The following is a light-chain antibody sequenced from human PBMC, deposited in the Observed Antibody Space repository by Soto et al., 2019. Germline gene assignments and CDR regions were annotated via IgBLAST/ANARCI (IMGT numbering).Light chain of an antibody. CDR1: QSFSSY. CDR3: QQRSNWPPIT. V-gene: IGKV3-11*01. Sequence: EIVLTQSPATLSLSPGERATLFCRASQSFSSYMSWYQQKSGQAPRLLIYDASNRATGIPARFSGSGSGTDFTLTISSLEPEDFAVYFCQQRSNWPPITFGQGTRLEIK. CDR2: DAS. J-gene: IGKJ5*01.